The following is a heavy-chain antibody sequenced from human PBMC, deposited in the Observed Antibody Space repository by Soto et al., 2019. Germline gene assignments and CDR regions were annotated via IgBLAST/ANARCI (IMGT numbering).Heavy chain of an antibody. J-gene: IGHJ4*02. V-gene: IGHV5-51*01. CDR2: IYPGDSDT. CDR1: GHSFSSHG. Sequence: PGESLKISCKGSGHSFSSHGIGWVRQMPGKGLEWMGMIYPGDSDTRYSPSFQGQVTISADKSISTAYLQWSSLKTSDTAMYYCARSGVGAMNPASGTDYWGQGTLVTVSS. D-gene: IGHD1-26*01. CDR3: ARSGVGAMNPASGTDY.